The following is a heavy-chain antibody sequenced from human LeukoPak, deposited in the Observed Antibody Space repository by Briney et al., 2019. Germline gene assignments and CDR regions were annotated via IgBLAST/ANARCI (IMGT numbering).Heavy chain of an antibody. CDR2: INPNTGDT. CDR3: ATRGDYSSGNYFPPFYFDS. V-gene: IGHV1-2*02. D-gene: IGHD3-10*01. Sequence: VAPVKVSCKASGYTFRGYYMHWVRQAPGQGLEWMGRINPNTGDTNYAENSQGRVTMTWDTSISTASMELTRLTSDDTAVYYCATRGDYSSGNYFPPFYFDSWGQGTLVTVSS. J-gene: IGHJ4*02. CDR1: GYTFRGYY.